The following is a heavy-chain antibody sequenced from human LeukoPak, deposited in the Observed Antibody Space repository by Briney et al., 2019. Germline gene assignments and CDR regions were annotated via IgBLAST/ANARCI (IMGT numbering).Heavy chain of an antibody. D-gene: IGHD6-13*01. CDR1: GGSISSYY. CDR3: ARGLQQLFSFDY. V-gene: IGHV4-59*01. Sequence: SETLSLTCTVSGGSISSYYWSWIRQPPGKGLEWIGYIYYSGSTNYNPSLKSQVTISVDTSKNQFSLKLSSVTAADTAVYYCARGLQQLFSFDYWGQGTLVTVSS. J-gene: IGHJ4*02. CDR2: IYYSGST.